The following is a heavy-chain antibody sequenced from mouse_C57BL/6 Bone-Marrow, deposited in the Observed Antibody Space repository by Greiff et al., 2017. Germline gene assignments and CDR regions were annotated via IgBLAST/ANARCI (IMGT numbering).Heavy chain of an antibody. CDR1: GYTFTDYE. CDR2: IDPETGGT. J-gene: IGHJ2*01. CDR3: TSTVVATGPYYFDY. V-gene: IGHV1-15*01. D-gene: IGHD1-1*01. Sequence: VQLQESGAELVRPGASVTLSCKASGYTFTDYEMHWVKQTPVHGLEWIGAIDPETGGTAYNQKFKGKAILTADKSSSTAYMELRSLTSEDSAVYYCTSTVVATGPYYFDYWGQGTTLTVSS.